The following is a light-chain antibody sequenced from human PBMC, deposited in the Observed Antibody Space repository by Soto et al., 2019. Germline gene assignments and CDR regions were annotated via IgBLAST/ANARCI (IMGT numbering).Light chain of an antibody. J-gene: IGKJ1*01. V-gene: IGKV1-9*01. CDR2: GES. CDR3: QQLNSNSWT. CDR1: QGISSY. Sequence: IQLTQSPSFLSASAGDRVTITCRASQGISSYLAWYQQKPGKAPKLLMYGESTLQSGVPSRFSGSGSGTEFTLTTSSLQPEDFATYYCQQLNSNSWTFGQGTKVEIK.